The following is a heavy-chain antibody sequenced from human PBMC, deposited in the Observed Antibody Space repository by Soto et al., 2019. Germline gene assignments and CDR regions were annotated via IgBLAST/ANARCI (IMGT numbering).Heavy chain of an antibody. CDR1: GGSFNSYA. V-gene: IGHV1-69*06. CDR2: IIPMSGRP. CDR3: ARRGRESANWFDP. Sequence: GASVKGSCKASGGSFNSYAISWVRQAPGQGLEWMGGIIPMSGRPNYAQRFQGKVTISADKFTSTVFMEVHSLTYEDTAVYYCARRGRESANWFDPWGQGTLVTVSS. J-gene: IGHJ5*02.